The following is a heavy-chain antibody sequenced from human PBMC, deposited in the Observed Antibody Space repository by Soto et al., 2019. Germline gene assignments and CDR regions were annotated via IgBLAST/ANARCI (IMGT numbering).Heavy chain of an antibody. CDR1: GGTFSSYA. J-gene: IGHJ3*02. CDR2: IIPIFGTA. Sequence: QVQLVQSGAEVKKPGSSVKVSCKASGGTFSSYAISWVRQAPGQGLEWMGGIIPIFGTANYAQKFQGRVTITADESTSTAYMELSSLRSEDTAVYYCARDSVVAGHVGDDYAFDIWGQGTMVTVSS. CDR3: ARDSVVAGHVGDDYAFDI. V-gene: IGHV1-69*12. D-gene: IGHD6-19*01.